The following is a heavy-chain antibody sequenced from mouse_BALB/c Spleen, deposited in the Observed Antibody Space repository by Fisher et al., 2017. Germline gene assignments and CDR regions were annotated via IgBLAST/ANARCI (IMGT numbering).Heavy chain of an antibody. Sequence: QKFKGKATLTVDKSSSTAYMELRSLTSEDSAVYYCARAYYGKEYYAMDYWGQGTSVTVSS. V-gene: IGHV1-26*01. CDR3: ARAYYGKEYYAMDY. D-gene: IGHD2-10*01. J-gene: IGHJ4*01.